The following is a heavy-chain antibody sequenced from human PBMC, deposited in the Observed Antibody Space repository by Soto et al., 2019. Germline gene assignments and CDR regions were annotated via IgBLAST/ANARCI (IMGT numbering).Heavy chain of an antibody. Sequence: QVQLVQSGAEVKKPGASVRVSCKASGYTFTSYDIYWVRQATGQGLEWMGWMNPFSGNAVYTQKFQDRVTMTRDTSINTAYMEMSGLRSEATAVYYCTRGQGNLWGQGSLVTVSS. CDR1: GYTFTSYD. J-gene: IGHJ4*02. CDR2: MNPFSGNA. V-gene: IGHV1-8*01. CDR3: TRGQGNL.